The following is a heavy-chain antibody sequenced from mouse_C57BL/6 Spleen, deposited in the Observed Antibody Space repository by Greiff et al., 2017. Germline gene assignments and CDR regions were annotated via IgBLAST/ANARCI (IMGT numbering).Heavy chain of an antibody. V-gene: IGHV1-55*01. J-gene: IGHJ3*01. CDR2: IYPGSGST. D-gene: IGHD3-2*02. Sequence: LQQPGAELVKPGASVKMSCKASGYTFTSYWITWVKQRPGQGLEWIGDIYPGSGSTNYNEKFKSKATLTVDTSSSTAYMQLSSLTSEDSAVYYCASSDSSGSSWFAYWGQGTLVTVSA. CDR1: GYTFTSYW. CDR3: ASSDSSGSSWFAY.